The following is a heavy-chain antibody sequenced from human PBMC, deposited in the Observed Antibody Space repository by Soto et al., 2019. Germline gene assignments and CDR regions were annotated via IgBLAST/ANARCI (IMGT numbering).Heavy chain of an antibody. V-gene: IGHV1-69*08. CDR1: VDTFSSNT. D-gene: IGHD3-16*02. Sequence: QVQMVQSGAEVKKPGSSGKVSCKGSVDTFSSNTISWERQAPELGLEWMGGITPLHGTVSYAQRLQDRVTITGDKSTSTAYLELNSLTSEDTAVYYCARGIRYDYVWGTTRYSAEYFDLWGQGTLVTVSS. J-gene: IGHJ4*02. CDR2: ITPLHGTV. CDR3: ARGIRYDYVWGTTRYSAEYFDL.